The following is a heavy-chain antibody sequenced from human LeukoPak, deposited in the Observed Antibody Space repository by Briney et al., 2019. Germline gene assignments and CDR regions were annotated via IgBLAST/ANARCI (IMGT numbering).Heavy chain of an antibody. CDR1: GFTFSSYG. CDR3: AKDVVGAVRLFHRNRWGYFDY. J-gene: IGHJ4*02. Sequence: GGSLRLSCAASGFTFSSYGMHWVRQAPGKGLEWVAVISYDGSNKYYADSVKGRFTISRDNSKNTLYLQMNSLRAEDTAVYYCAKDVVGAVRLFHRNRWGYFDYWGQGTLVTVSS. V-gene: IGHV3-30*18. CDR2: ISYDGSNK. D-gene: IGHD1-26*01.